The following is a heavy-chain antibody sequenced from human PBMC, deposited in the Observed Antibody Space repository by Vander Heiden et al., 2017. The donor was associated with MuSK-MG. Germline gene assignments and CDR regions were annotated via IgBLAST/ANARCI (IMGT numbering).Heavy chain of an antibody. V-gene: IGHV3-74*01. CDR1: GFTFRSYW. J-gene: IGHJ4*02. D-gene: IGHD6-19*01. Sequence: EVQLVESGGGLVQPGVSLRLSCAASGFTFRSYWMHGVCQAPGKGLVWVSRINSDGSSTSYADSVKGRFTISRDNAKNTLYLQMNSLRAEDTAVYYCAREMVSGWFDFDYWGQGTLVTVSS. CDR3: AREMVSGWFDFDY. CDR2: INSDGSST.